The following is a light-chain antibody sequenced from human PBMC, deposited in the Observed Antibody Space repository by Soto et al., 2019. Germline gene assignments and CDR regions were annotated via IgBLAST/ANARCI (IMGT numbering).Light chain of an antibody. CDR1: PDVTNS. CDR3: QQYIRRPLS. CDR2: DAS. Sequence: EILMTQSPATLSLSPGARVTLSCRAAPDVTNSVAWYQQKSGQAPRLLIYDASARASGVSARFSGSGSGTDFTLTISGLQAEDFAVYFCQQYIRRPLSFGQGTRLEIK. V-gene: IGKV3-15*01. J-gene: IGKJ5*01.